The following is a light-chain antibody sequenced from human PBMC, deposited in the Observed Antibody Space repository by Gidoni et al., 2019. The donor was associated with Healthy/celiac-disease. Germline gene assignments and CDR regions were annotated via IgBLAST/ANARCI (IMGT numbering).Light chain of an antibody. J-gene: IGLJ2*01. CDR1: ALPKQY. V-gene: IGLV3-25*03. CDR2: KDS. Sequence: SYQLPQTPSVSVSPGQTARITCSGDALPKQYAYWYQQKPGQAPVLVIYKDSERPSWLPERFSGSSSGTTVTLTLSGVQAEDEADYYCQSADSSGTLVVFGGGTKLTVL. CDR3: QSADSSGTLVV.